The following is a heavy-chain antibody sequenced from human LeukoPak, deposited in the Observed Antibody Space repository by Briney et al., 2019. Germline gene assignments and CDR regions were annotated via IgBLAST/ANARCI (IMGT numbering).Heavy chain of an antibody. D-gene: IGHD5-12*01. Sequence: GGSLRLSCAASGFTFSSYAMHWVRQAPGKGLEWVAVISYDGSNKYYADSVKGRFTISRDNSKNTLYLQMNSLRAEDTAVYYCARNIAYWGQGTLVTVSS. CDR1: GFTFSSYA. CDR2: ISYDGSNK. V-gene: IGHV3-30-3*01. J-gene: IGHJ4*02. CDR3: ARNIAY.